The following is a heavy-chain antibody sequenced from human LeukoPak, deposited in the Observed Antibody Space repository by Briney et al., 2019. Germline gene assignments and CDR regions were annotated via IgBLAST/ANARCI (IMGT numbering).Heavy chain of an antibody. J-gene: IGHJ5*02. V-gene: IGHV4-59*01. CDR1: GGSISSYY. CDR3: SLWFGGYWFDP. Sequence: SETLSLTCTVSGGSISSYYWSWIRQPPGKGLEWIGYIYYSGSTNYNPSLKSRVTISVDTSKNQFSLKLSSVTAADTAVYYCSLWFGGYWFDPWGQGTLVTVSS. D-gene: IGHD3-10*01. CDR2: IYYSGST.